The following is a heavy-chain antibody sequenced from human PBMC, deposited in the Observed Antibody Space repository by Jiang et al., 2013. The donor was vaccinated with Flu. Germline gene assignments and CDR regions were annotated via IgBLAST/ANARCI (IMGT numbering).Heavy chain of an antibody. Sequence: LLKPSETLSLTCAVSGGSLNDYSRNYIRQPPGKGLEWIGEIDHNGSPNYNPSLKSRVTISVDRSKNRLSLILTSVTVADTAVYYCARGPMLAWLDPWGQGTLVTVSS. V-gene: IGHV4-34*01. J-gene: IGHJ5*02. CDR1: GGSLNDYS. CDR2: IDHNGSP. CDR3: ARGPMLAWLDP. D-gene: IGHD2-8*01.